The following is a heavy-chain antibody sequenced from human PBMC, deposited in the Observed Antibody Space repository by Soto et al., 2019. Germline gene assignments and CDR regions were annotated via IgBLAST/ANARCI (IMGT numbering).Heavy chain of an antibody. V-gene: IGHV4-39*01. D-gene: IGHD7-27*01. Sequence: SETLSLTCTVSGGSISSSSYYWGWIRQPPGKGLEWIGSIYYSGSTYYNPSLKSRVTISVDTSKNQFSLKLSSVTAADTAVYYCARQTLGNWYFDLWGRGTLVTVSS. CDR2: IYYSGST. CDR3: ARQTLGNWYFDL. CDR1: GGSISSSSYY. J-gene: IGHJ2*01.